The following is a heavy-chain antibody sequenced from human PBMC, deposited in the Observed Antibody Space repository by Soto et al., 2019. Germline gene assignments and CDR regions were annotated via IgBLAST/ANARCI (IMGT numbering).Heavy chain of an antibody. V-gene: IGHV1-18*01. D-gene: IGHD3-16*01. CDR2: INGYTGNT. CDR1: GYTFTSYG. Sequence: QVQLVQSGAEVKKPGASVKVSCKASGYTFTSYGLSWVRQAPGQGLEWMGWINGYTGNTNYAQKFQGRVTKTTDTSTNTAYLDLWTLISDDTAVYYCARSWVTGKGGIDVWGQGTTVTVSS. CDR3: ARSWVTGKGGIDV. J-gene: IGHJ6*02.